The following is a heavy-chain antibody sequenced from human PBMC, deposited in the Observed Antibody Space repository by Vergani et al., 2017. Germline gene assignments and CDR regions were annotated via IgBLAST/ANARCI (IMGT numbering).Heavy chain of an antibody. CDR2: IYTSGST. CDR3: ARIGYCSSTSCYAAFDI. V-gene: IGHV4-59*10. CDR1: GGSFSGYY. J-gene: IGHJ3*02. Sequence: QVQLQQWGAGLLKPSETLSLTCAVYGGSFSGYYWSWIRQPAGKGLEWIGRIYTSGSTNYNPSLKSRVTISVDTSKNQFSLKLSSVTAADTAVYYCARIGYCSSTSCYAAFDIWGQGTMVTVSS. D-gene: IGHD2-2*01.